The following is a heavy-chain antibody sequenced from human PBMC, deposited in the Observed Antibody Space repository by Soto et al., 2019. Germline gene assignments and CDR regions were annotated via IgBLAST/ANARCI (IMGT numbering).Heavy chain of an antibody. CDR1: GYIFTSYG. J-gene: IGHJ4*02. Sequence: QVQLVQSGAEVKKPGASVKVSCKASGYIFTSYGITWVRQAPGQGLEWMGWVSAYNGNTKYAQKLQGRVTMSTDTSTSTAYRELRSLRSDDTAVYYCTRGAGQGSGSYDWGQGTLVTVSS. V-gene: IGHV1-18*01. CDR2: VSAYNGNT. D-gene: IGHD3-10*01. CDR3: TRGAGQGSGSYD.